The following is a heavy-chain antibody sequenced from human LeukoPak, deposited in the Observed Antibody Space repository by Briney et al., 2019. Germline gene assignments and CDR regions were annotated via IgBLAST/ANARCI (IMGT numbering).Heavy chain of an antibody. CDR3: ARGSGIQLWLRLFDY. CDR1: GYTFTSYY. Sequence: ASVKVSCKASGYTFTSYYMHWVRQAPGQGLEWMGIINPSGGSTSYAQKFQGRVTMTRDTSTSTVYMELSSLRSEDTAVYYCARGSGIQLWLRLFDYWGQGTLVTVSS. CDR2: INPSGGST. J-gene: IGHJ4*02. D-gene: IGHD5-18*01. V-gene: IGHV1-46*01.